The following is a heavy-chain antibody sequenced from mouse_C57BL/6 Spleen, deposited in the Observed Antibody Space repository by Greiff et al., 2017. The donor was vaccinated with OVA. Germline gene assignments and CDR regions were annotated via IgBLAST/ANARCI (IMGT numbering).Heavy chain of an antibody. D-gene: IGHD1-1*01. J-gene: IGHJ2*01. CDR3: ARDRYYGSSHFDY. CDR2: IDPSDSET. CDR1: GYTFTSYW. Sequence: VQLQQPGAELVRPGSSVKLSCKASGYTFTSYWMHWVKQRPIQGLEWIGNIDPSDSETHYNQKFKDKATLTVDKSSSTAYMQLSSLTSEDSAVYYCARDRYYGSSHFDYWGQGTTLTVSS. V-gene: IGHV1-52*01.